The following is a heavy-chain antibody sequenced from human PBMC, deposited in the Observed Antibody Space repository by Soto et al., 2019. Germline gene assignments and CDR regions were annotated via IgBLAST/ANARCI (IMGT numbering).Heavy chain of an antibody. CDR2: IWYDGSAK. D-gene: IGHD4-17*01. CDR3: ARAGADYGDNGVSDD. J-gene: IGHJ4*02. V-gene: IGHV3-33*01. CDR1: GFTFNNYG. Sequence: QVQLVESGGGVVQPGRSLRLSCAASGFTFNNYGMHWVRQAPGKGLEWLAVIWYDGSAKFYADSVKGRFTISRDNSKNTRYLQMSSLRAEDTAMYYCARAGADYGDNGVSDDWGQGTLVTVS.